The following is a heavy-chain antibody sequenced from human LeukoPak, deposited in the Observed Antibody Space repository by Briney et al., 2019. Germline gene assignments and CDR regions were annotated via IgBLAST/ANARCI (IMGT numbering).Heavy chain of an antibody. J-gene: IGHJ6*02. V-gene: IGHV4-59*01. CDR2: IYYSGST. CDR1: GGSISSYY. CDR3: ASSPYYYYGMDV. Sequence: SETLSLTCTVSGGSISSYYWSWIRQPPGKGLEWIGYIYYSGSTNYNPSLKSRVSISVDTSKNQFSLKVSSVTAADTAVYFCASSPYYYYGMDVWGQGTTVTVSS.